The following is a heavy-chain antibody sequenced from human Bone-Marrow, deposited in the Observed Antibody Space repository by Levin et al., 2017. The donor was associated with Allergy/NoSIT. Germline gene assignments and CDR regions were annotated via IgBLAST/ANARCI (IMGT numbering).Heavy chain of an antibody. Sequence: SETLSLTCTVSGGPLNSFYWSWIREPAGKGLEWIRRIFPSGSADYNPSLASRVTMSIDTAKNQVSLKLTSVTAADTAVYYCAREGQWLGELDCWGQGMLVAVSS. J-gene: IGHJ4*02. CDR1: GGPLNSFY. V-gene: IGHV4-4*07. CDR2: IFPSGSA. D-gene: IGHD6-19*01. CDR3: AREGQWLGELDC.